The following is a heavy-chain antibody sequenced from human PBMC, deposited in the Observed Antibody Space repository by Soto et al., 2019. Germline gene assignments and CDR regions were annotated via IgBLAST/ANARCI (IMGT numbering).Heavy chain of an antibody. J-gene: IGHJ3*02. D-gene: IGHD5-18*01. Sequence: QVQLVQSGAEVKKPGASVKVSCKASGYTFTSYAMHWVRQAPGQRLEWMGWINAGNGNTKYSQKFQGRVTITRDTSASTAYMELSSLRSEDTAVYYCATEGGYSYGYLVADDAFDIWGQGTMVTVSS. V-gene: IGHV1-3*01. CDR2: INAGNGNT. CDR3: ATEGGYSYGYLVADDAFDI. CDR1: GYTFTSYA.